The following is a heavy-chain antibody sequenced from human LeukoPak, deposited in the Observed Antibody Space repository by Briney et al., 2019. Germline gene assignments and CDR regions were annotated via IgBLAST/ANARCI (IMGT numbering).Heavy chain of an antibody. Sequence: ASVKVSCKASGGTFSSYAISWVRQAPGQGLEWMGGIIPIFGTANYAQKFQGRVTITTDESTSTAYMELNSLRSEDPGVYYLPRVAIAAAGPMDVWGKGTTVTVSS. D-gene: IGHD6-13*01. J-gene: IGHJ6*03. CDR2: IIPIFGTA. CDR3: PRVAIAAAGPMDV. CDR1: GGTFSSYA. V-gene: IGHV1-69*05.